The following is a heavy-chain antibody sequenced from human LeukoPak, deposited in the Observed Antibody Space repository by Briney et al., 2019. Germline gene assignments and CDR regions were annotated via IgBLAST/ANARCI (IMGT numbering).Heavy chain of an antibody. CDR1: GGTVSSYA. D-gene: IGHD5-12*01. V-gene: IGHV1-69*13. CDR2: IIPIFGTA. Sequence: SVKVSCKASGGTVSSYAISWVRQAPGQGLEWRGGIIPIFGTANYAQKFQGRVTITADESTSTAYMELSSLRSEDTAVYYCAREVVATIRRYFDYWGQGTLVTVSS. J-gene: IGHJ4*02. CDR3: AREVVATIRRYFDY.